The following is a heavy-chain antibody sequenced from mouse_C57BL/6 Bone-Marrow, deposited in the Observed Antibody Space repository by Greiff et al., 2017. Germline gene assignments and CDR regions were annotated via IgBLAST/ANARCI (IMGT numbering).Heavy chain of an antibody. V-gene: IGHV1-80*01. CDR1: GYAFSSYW. D-gene: IGHD1-1*01. CDR3: ARVGLYYGSRGDYCDY. Sequence: VQLQQSGAELVKPGASVKISCKASGYAFSSYWMNWVKQRPGKGLEWIGQIYPGDGDTNYNGKFKGKATLTADKSSSTAYMQLSSLTSEDSAVYFCARVGLYYGSRGDYCDYGGQGTTLTVSS. CDR2: IYPGDGDT. J-gene: IGHJ2*01.